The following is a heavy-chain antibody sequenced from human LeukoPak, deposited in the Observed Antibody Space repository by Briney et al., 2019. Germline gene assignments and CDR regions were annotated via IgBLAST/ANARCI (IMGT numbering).Heavy chain of an antibody. CDR1: GFTFSRIA. Sequence: GGSLRLSCAASGFTFSRIAMTWVRQAPGKGLEWVSTIRSNGDTAYNADSVRGRFAISRDNSKNALFLQMNSLRVEDTAIYYCAKGQELDDGVFDSWGQGTLVTISS. CDR2: IRSNGDTA. J-gene: IGHJ4*02. D-gene: IGHD1-1*01. V-gene: IGHV3-23*01. CDR3: AKGQELDDGVFDS.